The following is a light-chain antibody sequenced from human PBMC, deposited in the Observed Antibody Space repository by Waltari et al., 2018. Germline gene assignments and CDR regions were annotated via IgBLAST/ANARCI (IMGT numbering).Light chain of an antibody. Sequence: QSALTQPASVSGSPGQAIIISCTVTGSHLGGYYYFSWYQQYPGKAPRLIIYDVYNRPSGVSNRFSGSKSDNTASLTISGLQAEDESVYYCSSYTSSGVVFGGGTKLTVL. CDR1: GSHLGGYYY. CDR2: DVY. V-gene: IGLV2-14*01. J-gene: IGLJ2*01. CDR3: SSYTSSGVV.